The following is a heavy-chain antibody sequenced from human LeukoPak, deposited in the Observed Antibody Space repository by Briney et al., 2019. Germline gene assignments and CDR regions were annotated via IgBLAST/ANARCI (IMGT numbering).Heavy chain of an antibody. Sequence: SETLSLTCAVYGGSFSGYYWSWIRQPPGKGLEWIGEIHHGGRTSHNPSLKSRVTISVDTSKNQFSLTLTSVTAADTAVYYCAVSRTGSYYGVYYWGQGTLVTVSS. V-gene: IGHV4-34*01. D-gene: IGHD1-26*01. CDR1: GGSFSGYY. CDR2: IHHGGRT. J-gene: IGHJ4*02. CDR3: AVSRTGSYYGVYY.